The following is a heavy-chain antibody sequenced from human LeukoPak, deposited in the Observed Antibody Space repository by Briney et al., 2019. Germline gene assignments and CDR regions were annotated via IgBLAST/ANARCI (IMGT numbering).Heavy chain of an antibody. Sequence: GGSLRLSCAASGFTFINYWMHWVRQAPGKGLVWVSRINGVGTTISYADSVKGRFTISRDNAKNTLYLQMNSLRAEDTAVYYCAKEAAGADFDYWGQGTLVTVSP. CDR1: GFTFINYW. CDR2: INGVGTTI. V-gene: IGHV3-74*01. CDR3: AKEAAGADFDY. D-gene: IGHD6-13*01. J-gene: IGHJ4*02.